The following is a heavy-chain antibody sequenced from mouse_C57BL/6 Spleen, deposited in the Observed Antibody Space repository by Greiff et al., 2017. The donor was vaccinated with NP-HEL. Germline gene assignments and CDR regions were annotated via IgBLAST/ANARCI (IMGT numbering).Heavy chain of an antibody. CDR1: GYTFTDYY. CDR3: ARVEAYYAMDY. V-gene: IGHV1-76*01. CDR2: IYPGSGNT. Sequence: QVTLKVSGAELVRPGASVKLSCKASGYTFTDYYINWVKQRPGQGLEWIARIYPGSGNTYYNEKFKGKATLTAEKSSSTAYMQLSSLTSEDSAVYFCARVEAYYAMDYWGQGTSVTVSS. J-gene: IGHJ4*01.